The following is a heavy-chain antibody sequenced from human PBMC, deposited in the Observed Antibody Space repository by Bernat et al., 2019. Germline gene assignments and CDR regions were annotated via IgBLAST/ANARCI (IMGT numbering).Heavy chain of an antibody. V-gene: IGHV3-72*01. J-gene: IGHJ4*02. D-gene: IGHD3-22*01. CDR1: GFMFSDHY. CDR3: ARSTSGSILDY. CDR2: INKGNSPTT. Sequence: EVHLVESGGGLVQPGGSLRLSCAASGFMFSDHYMDWVRQAPGKGLEWLGRINKGNSPTTAYAASVKGRFTVSRDDSRNSLFLQLNSLSAEDPAVYYCARSTSGSILDYWGQGTLVTVSS.